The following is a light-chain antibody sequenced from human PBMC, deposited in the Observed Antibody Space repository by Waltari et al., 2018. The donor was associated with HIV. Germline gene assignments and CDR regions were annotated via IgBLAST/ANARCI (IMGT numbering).Light chain of an antibody. CDR1: SRDLGAYDF. CDR3: SSYGDSLRVL. J-gene: IGLJ3*02. V-gene: IGLV2-8*01. Sequence: QSALTQPPSASGSLGQSVTISSTGSSRDLGAYDFVSWFQQPPHSAPKLLLYEVTRRPSTVSDRFSGSRSGNTAFLTVAGLQPDDEATYFCSSYGDSLRVLFGGGTNVTVL. CDR2: EVT.